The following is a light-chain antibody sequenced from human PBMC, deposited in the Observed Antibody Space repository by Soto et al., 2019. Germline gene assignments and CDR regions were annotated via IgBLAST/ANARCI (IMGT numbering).Light chain of an antibody. CDR1: SSDVGGYNY. CDR2: DVS. CDR3: CSYTTSNTRQIV. Sequence: QSVPTQPASVSGSPGQSITISCTGTSSDVGGYNYVSWYQQHPGKAPKFMIYDVSNRPSGVSNRFSGSKSGNTAPLTISGLQAEDEADYYCCSYTTSNTRQIVFGTGTKVTVL. V-gene: IGLV2-14*01. J-gene: IGLJ1*01.